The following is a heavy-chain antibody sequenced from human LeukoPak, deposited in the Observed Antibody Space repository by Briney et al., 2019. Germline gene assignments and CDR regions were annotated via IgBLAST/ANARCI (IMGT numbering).Heavy chain of an antibody. V-gene: IGHV3-21*04. J-gene: IGHJ6*03. Sequence: GGSLRLSCAASGFTLSSYSMNWVRQAPGKGLEWVSSISSSSSSIYYADSLKGRFTISRDNAKNSLYLQMNSLRAEDTAVYYCAKVGDSSGWYLYYYYYMDVWGKGTTVTISS. CDR3: AKVGDSSGWYLYYYYYMDV. CDR2: ISSSSSSI. D-gene: IGHD6-19*01. CDR1: GFTLSSYS.